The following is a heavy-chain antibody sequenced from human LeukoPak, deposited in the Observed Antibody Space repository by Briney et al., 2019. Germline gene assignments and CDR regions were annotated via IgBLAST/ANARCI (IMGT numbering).Heavy chain of an antibody. CDR1: GYSISSGYY. V-gene: IGHV4-38-2*01. D-gene: IGHD4-17*01. CDR2: IYHSGST. CDR3: ASRLRMFDY. Sequence: SETLSLTCAVSGYSISSGYYWGWIRQPPGKGLEWIGIIYHSGSTYYNPSLKSRVTTSVDTSKNQFSLKLSSVTAADTAVYYCASRLRMFDYWGQGTLVTVSS. J-gene: IGHJ4*02.